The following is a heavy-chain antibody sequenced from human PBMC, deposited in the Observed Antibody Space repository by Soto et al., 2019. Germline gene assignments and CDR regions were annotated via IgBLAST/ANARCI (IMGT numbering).Heavy chain of an antibody. V-gene: IGHV3-23*01. CDR2: ILHDETP. CDR3: AKDLFPTSGQRFFFES. D-gene: IGHD2-21*01. Sequence: QPVGSLRLSCAASGFTFSTYAMTWVRQAPGRGLEWVSTILHDETPFYTDSVKGRFTISRDNVRGTLYLQMNGLRVEDAALYYCAKDLFPTSGQRFFFESWGQGSLVTVSS. J-gene: IGHJ4*02. CDR1: GFTFSTYA.